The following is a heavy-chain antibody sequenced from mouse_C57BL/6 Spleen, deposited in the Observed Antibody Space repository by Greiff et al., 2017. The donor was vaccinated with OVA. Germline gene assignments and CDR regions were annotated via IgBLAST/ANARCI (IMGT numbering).Heavy chain of an antibody. Sequence: DVQLVESGGGLVQPGGSLKLSCAASGFTFSDYYMYWVRQTPEQRLEWVAYISNGGGSTYYPDTVKGRFTISRDNAKNTLYLQMSRLKSEDTAMYYCARQGDDYPWFAYWGQGTLVTVSA. CDR1: GFTFSDYY. D-gene: IGHD2-4*01. CDR3: ARQGDDYPWFAY. CDR2: ISNGGGST. V-gene: IGHV5-12*01. J-gene: IGHJ3*01.